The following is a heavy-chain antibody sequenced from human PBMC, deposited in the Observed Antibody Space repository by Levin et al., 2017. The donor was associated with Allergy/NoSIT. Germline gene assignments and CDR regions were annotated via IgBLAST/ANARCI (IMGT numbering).Heavy chain of an antibody. CDR2: IFPSDSDT. J-gene: IGHJ4*02. V-gene: IGHV5-51*01. D-gene: IGHD2-21*01. CDR3: ARRDSDGSNSFDY. CDR1: GYSFTSYW. Sequence: GGSLRLSCQASGYSFTSYWFGWVRQRPGKGLEWMGLIFPSDSDTRVSPSFQGQIIMSVDKSINTAYLQWSSLKAADSGMYYCARRDSDGSNSFDYWGQGTLVTVSS.